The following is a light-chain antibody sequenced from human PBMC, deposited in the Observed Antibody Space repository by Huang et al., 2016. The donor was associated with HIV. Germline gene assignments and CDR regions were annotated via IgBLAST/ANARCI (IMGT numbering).Light chain of an antibody. CDR1: ENIRRC. CDR3: QGSLSIPHT. Sequence: DIQMTQSPSSLSASVGDRVTITCRASENIRRCLNWYQQKPGKPPKLLIHSASTLQSGVPSRFSGSGSGTDFTLTITSLQPEDFATYYCQGSLSIPHTFGQGTNLEIK. CDR2: SAS. V-gene: IGKV1-39*01. J-gene: IGKJ2*01.